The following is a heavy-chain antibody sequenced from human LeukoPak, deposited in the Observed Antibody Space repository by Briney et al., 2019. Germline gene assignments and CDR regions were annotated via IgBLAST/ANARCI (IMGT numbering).Heavy chain of an antibody. Sequence: PGGSLRLSCAASGFTFDDYGMSWVRQAPGKGLEWVSGINWNGGSTGYADSVKGRFTISRDNAKNSLYLQMISLRAEDTALYHCARDIAAAGTPWFDPWGQGTLVTVSS. J-gene: IGHJ5*02. V-gene: IGHV3-20*01. CDR1: GFTFDDYG. CDR2: INWNGGST. CDR3: ARDIAAAGTPWFDP. D-gene: IGHD6-13*01.